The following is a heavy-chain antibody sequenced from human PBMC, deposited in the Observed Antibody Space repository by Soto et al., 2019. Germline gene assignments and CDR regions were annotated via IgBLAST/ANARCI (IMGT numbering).Heavy chain of an antibody. CDR2: IYFNDDK. J-gene: IGHJ5*02. D-gene: IGHD3-9*01. CDR1: GVSVSTTGAG. Sequence: QITLKESGPPLVKATQTLTLTFTFSGVSVSTTGAGVGWLRQPPGKALVWLAFIYFNDDKRYSPSLKNRLTVTKDTSKNPVVLTMTNMDPVDTGTYYCGDRSPDTSAEPWGQGTLVTVSS. V-gene: IGHV2-5*01. CDR3: GDRSPDTSAEP.